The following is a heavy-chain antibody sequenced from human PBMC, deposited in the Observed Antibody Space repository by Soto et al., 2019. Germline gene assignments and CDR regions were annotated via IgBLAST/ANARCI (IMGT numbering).Heavy chain of an antibody. J-gene: IGHJ5*02. V-gene: IGHV4-31*03. D-gene: IGHD3-22*01. CDR3: AREEVVVIRIDT. CDR2: ISYNGRT. CDR1: GASITRGGFL. Sequence: QVQLQESGPGLVKPSQTLSLNCSVSGASITRGGFLWTWIRQHPGKGLEWIGFISYNGRTSYNPSLKSRATISADTSKNQCSLQLSSVTAADTAVYYCAREEVVVIRIDTLGQGAPVTVSA.